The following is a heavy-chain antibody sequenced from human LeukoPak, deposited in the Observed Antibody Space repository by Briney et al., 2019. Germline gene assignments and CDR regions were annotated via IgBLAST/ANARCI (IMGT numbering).Heavy chain of an antibody. CDR3: ARAAYCGGDCYWGPFDY. Sequence: GRSLRLSCAASGFTFSSYAMHWVRQAPGKGLEWVAVISYDGSNEYYADSVKGRFTISRDNSKNTLYLQMNSLRAEDTAVYYCARAAYCGGDCYWGPFDYWGQGTLVTVSS. V-gene: IGHV3-30*04. CDR1: GFTFSSYA. J-gene: IGHJ4*02. D-gene: IGHD2-21*02. CDR2: ISYDGSNE.